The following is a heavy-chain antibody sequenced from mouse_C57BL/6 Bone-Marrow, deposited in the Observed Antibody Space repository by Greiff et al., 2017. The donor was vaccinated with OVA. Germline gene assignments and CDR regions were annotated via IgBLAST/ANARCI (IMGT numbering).Heavy chain of an antibody. Sequence: DVKLVGSEGGLVQPGSSMKLSCTASGFTFSDYYMAWVRQVPEKGLEWVANINYDGSSTYYLDSLKSRFIISRDNAKNILYLQMSSLKSEDTATYYCASFTTGGYFDVWGTGTTVTVSS. J-gene: IGHJ1*03. CDR2: INYDGSST. D-gene: IGHD1-1*01. V-gene: IGHV5-16*01. CDR1: GFTFSDYY. CDR3: ASFTTGGYFDV.